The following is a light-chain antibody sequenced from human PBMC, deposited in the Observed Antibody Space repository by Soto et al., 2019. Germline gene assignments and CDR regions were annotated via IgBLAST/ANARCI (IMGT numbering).Light chain of an antibody. J-gene: IGKJ1*01. CDR3: QQYENYWT. CDR1: QSISSW. V-gene: IGKV1-5*01. Sequence: DLQMTQSPSTRSATAGDRVTITCRASQSISSWLAWYQHKPGKAPKLLIYDASNLDSGVPSRFSGSGSGTEFSLTISNLQPDDCATYYCQQYENYWTFGQGTKVDIK. CDR2: DAS.